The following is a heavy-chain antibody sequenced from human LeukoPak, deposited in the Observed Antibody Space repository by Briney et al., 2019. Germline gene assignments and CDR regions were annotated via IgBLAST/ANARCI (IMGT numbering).Heavy chain of an antibody. CDR1: GYTFTGYY. CDR2: ITPNSGAT. CDR3: ARVSRFYYDSSGDFDY. D-gene: IGHD3-22*01. J-gene: IGHJ4*02. V-gene: IGHV1-2*02. Sequence: GASVKVSCKASGYTFTGYYMHWVRQAPGQGLEWMGWITPNSGATKYAQRFRGRVSMTRDTSINTAYMELSRLRSDDTAIYYCARVSRFYYDSSGDFDYWGQGTLVTVSS.